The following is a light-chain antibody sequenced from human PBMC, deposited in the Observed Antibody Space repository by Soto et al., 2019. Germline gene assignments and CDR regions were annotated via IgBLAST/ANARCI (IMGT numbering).Light chain of an antibody. Sequence: TQSPSFLSPSIGESVTITCRASQVISNLAWYQQKLGQAPRVLIFGASTRATGIPARFSGSGSGTEFSLTINSLQSEDFAVYYCQEYNTWPWTFGQGTKVDIK. CDR2: GAS. CDR1: QVISN. J-gene: IGKJ1*01. CDR3: QEYNTWPWT. V-gene: IGKV3-15*01.